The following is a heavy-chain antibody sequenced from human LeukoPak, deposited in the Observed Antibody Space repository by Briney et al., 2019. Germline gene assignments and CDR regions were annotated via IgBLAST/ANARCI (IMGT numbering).Heavy chain of an antibody. CDR1: GFTVSSNY. CDR3: ARELLLYYDSSGSYFDY. CDR2: IYSGGST. V-gene: IGHV3-53*01. Sequence: GGSLRLSCAASGFTVSSNYMNWVRQAPGKGLEWVSVIYSGGSTYYADSVKGRFTISRDNSKNTLYLQMNSLRAEDTAVYYCARELLLYYDSSGSYFDYWGQGTLVTVSS. J-gene: IGHJ4*02. D-gene: IGHD3-22*01.